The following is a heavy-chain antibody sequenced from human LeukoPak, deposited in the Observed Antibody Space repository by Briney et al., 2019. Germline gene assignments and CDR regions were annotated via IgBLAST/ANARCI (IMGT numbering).Heavy chain of an antibody. V-gene: IGHV4-39*01. CDR1: GGSIRSTSYY. D-gene: IGHD3-3*01. Sequence: SETLSLTCTVSGGSIRSTSYYWGWIRQPPGKGLEWIGSIYYSGSTYYNPSLKSRVTISVDTSKNQFSLKLSSVTAADTAVYYCAKHNNFWSGYADHWGQGTLVTVSS. J-gene: IGHJ4*02. CDR3: AKHNNFWSGYADH. CDR2: IYYSGST.